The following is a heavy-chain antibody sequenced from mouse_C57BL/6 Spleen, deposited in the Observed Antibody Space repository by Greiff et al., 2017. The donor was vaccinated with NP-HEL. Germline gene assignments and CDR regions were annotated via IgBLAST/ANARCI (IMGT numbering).Heavy chain of an antibody. CDR2: ISSGGSYT. V-gene: IGHV5-6*01. Sequence: EVQLVESGGDLVKPGGSLKLSCAASGFTFSSYGMSWVRPTPDKRLEWVATISSGGSYTSYPDSVKGRFTISRDNAKNTLYLQMSSLKAEDTAMYYCARHQGEYSSGLDYWGQGTTLTVSS. D-gene: IGHD3-2*02. CDR1: GFTFSSYG. CDR3: ARHQGEYSSGLDY. J-gene: IGHJ2*01.